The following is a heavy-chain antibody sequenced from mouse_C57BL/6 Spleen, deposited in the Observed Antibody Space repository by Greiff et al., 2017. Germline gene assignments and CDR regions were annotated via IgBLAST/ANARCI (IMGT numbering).Heavy chain of an antibody. D-gene: IGHD1-1*01. J-gene: IGHJ3*01. CDR2: IDPSDSYT. Sequence: QVQLQHPGAELVKPGASVKLSCKASGYTFTSYWMQWVKQRPGQGLEWIGEIDPSDSYTNYNQKFKGKATLTVDTSSSTAYMQLSSLTSEDSAVXYCARGDGSSLFAYWGQGTLVTVSA. CDR3: ARGDGSSLFAY. CDR1: GYTFTSYW. V-gene: IGHV1-50*01.